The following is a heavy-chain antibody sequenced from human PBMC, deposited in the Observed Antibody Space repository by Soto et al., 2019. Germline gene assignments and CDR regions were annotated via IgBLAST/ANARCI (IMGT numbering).Heavy chain of an antibody. J-gene: IGHJ6*02. D-gene: IGHD2-21*01. CDR1: GDSVSSNSAA. V-gene: IGHV6-1*01. Sequence: SQTLSLTCVISGDSVSSNSAAWNWIRQSPSRGLEWLGRTYYRSKWYNDYAVSVKSRITINPDTSKNQFSLQLNSVTPEDTAVYYCAREPRGAGAPAGGVSDYYYGMDVWGQGTTVTVSS. CDR2: TYYRSKWYN. CDR3: AREPRGAGAPAGGVSDYYYGMDV.